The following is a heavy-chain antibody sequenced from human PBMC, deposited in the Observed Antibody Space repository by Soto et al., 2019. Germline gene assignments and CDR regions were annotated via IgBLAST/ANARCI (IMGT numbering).Heavy chain of an antibody. J-gene: IGHJ4*02. CDR2: IYYSGNT. CDR1: GASISRSSYY. D-gene: IGHD6-19*01. Sequence: QLQLQESGPGLVKPSETLSLTCTVSGASISRSSYYWGWIRQPPGKGLEWIGSIYYSGNTYYNPSLKSRVTISVHTSKNQFSLKRSSVTAADTAVYYCARHPYSSDWYTNFDYWGQGTLVTVSS. CDR3: ARHPYSSDWYTNFDY. V-gene: IGHV4-39*01.